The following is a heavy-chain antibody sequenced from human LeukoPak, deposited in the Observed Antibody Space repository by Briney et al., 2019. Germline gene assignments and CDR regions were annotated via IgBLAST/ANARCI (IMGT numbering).Heavy chain of an antibody. CDR2: IYYSGST. V-gene: IGHV4-59*01. Sequence: SETLSLTCTVSGGSISGYYWNWIRQPPGKGLEWIGYIYYSGSTNYNPSLKSRVTISVDTSKNQFSLKLSSVTAADTAVYYCARCGGDCFNLWRSGWFDPWGQGTLVTVSS. CDR1: GGSISGYY. D-gene: IGHD2-21*02. J-gene: IGHJ5*02. CDR3: ARCGGDCFNLWRSGWFDP.